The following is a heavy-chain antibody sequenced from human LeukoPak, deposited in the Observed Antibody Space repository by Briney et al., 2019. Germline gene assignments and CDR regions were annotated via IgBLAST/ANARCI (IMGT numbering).Heavy chain of an antibody. Sequence: PSETLSLTCSVSGVSVSSAGYYWTWIRQPPGKGLEWIGYMYYTANSSYNPFLKSRVTMSLDPSQNEFSLRLTSVTAADTAVYYCARSQSQSGSYRYYFAYWGQGILVTVSS. V-gene: IGHV4-61*08. J-gene: IGHJ4*02. CDR2: MYYTANS. CDR3: ARSQSQSGSYRYYFAY. D-gene: IGHD1-26*01. CDR1: GVSVSSAGYY.